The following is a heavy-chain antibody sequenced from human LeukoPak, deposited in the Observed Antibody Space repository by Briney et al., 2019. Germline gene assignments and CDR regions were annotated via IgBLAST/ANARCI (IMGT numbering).Heavy chain of an antibody. V-gene: IGHV3-7*01. CDR2: IKQDGSEK. Sequence: PGGSLRLSCAASGFTFSNYWMSWVRQAPGKGLEWVANIKQDGSEKYYVDSVKSRFTISRDNAKNSVYLQMNSPRAEDTAVYYCARDFGSGWYRHYWGQGTLVTVSS. D-gene: IGHD6-19*01. CDR1: GFTFSNYW. J-gene: IGHJ4*02. CDR3: ARDFGSGWYRHY.